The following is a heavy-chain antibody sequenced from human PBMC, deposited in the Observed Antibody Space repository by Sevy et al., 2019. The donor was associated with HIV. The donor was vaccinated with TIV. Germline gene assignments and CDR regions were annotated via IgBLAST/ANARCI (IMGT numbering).Heavy chain of an antibody. CDR3: ARVEPLTGYAFDI. D-gene: IGHD3-9*01. Sequence: GGYPRLSCAASGFTVSSNYMSWVRQAPGKGLEWVSVIYSGGSTYYADSVKGRFTISRDNSKNTLYLQMNSLRAEDTAVYYCARVEPLTGYAFDIWGQGTMVTVSS. CDR2: IYSGGST. V-gene: IGHV3-53*01. J-gene: IGHJ3*02. CDR1: GFTVSSNY.